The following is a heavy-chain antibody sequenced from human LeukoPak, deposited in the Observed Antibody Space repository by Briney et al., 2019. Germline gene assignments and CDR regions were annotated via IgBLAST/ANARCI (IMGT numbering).Heavy chain of an antibody. D-gene: IGHD2-8*02. CDR2: MNPNSGNT. Sequence: ASVKVSCKASGYTFTIHDINWVRQATGQGLEWMGWMNPNSGNTGYAQKFQGRVTMTRNTSISTAYMELSSLRSEDTAVHYCARGIRKVLPSAFDIWGQGTTVTVSS. CDR1: GYTFTIHD. J-gene: IGHJ3*02. V-gene: IGHV1-8*01. CDR3: ARGIRKVLPSAFDI.